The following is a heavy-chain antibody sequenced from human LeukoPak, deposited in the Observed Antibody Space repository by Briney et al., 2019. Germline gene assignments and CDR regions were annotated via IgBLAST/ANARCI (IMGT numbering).Heavy chain of an antibody. D-gene: IGHD6-19*01. CDR1: GFTFSSYA. V-gene: IGHV3-64*01. Sequence: GGSLRLSCAASGFTFSSYAMHWVRQAPGKGLEYVSAISSNGGSTYYANSVKGRFTISRDNSKNTLYLQMGSLRAEDMAVYYCARDGSSGWYYYYGMDVWGQGTTVTVSS. CDR3: ARDGSSGWYYYYGMDV. J-gene: IGHJ6*02. CDR2: ISSNGGST.